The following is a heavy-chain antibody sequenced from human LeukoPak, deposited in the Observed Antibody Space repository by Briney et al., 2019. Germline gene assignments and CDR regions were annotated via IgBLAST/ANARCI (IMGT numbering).Heavy chain of an antibody. V-gene: IGHV4-39*01. CDR1: GGSISGSFYY. Sequence: SETLSLTCTVSGGSISGSFYYWGWIRQPPGKGLEWIGSIYYSRSTYYNPSLKSRVTISVDTSKNQFSLNLSSVTAADTAVYYCARRGLIDYWGQGTLVTVSS. D-gene: IGHD3/OR15-3a*01. CDR2: IYYSRST. CDR3: ARRGLIDY. J-gene: IGHJ4*02.